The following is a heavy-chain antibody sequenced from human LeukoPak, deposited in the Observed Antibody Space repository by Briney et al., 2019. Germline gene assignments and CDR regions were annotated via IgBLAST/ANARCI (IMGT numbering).Heavy chain of an antibody. D-gene: IGHD3-22*01. CDR3: AKKSSSGYYYIDY. CDR1: GFTFSSYA. J-gene: IGHJ4*02. CDR2: ISDSGGST. V-gene: IGHV3-23*01. Sequence: AGGPLRLSCAASGFTFSSYAMSWVRQAPGKGLEWVSTISDSGGSTYYADSVKGRFTISRDNSKNTLYLQMNSLRAEDTAVYCCAKKSSSGYYYIDYWGQGTLVTVSS.